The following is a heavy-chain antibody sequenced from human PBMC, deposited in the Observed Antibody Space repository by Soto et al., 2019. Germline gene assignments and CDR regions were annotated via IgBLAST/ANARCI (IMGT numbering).Heavy chain of an antibody. J-gene: IGHJ6*02. CDR3: ARGDSTDCSNGVCSFFYNHDMDV. Sequence: AAGKVCCKASGYSFTDYHIHWVRQAPGQGLEWLGRINPKSGGTSTAQKFQGWVTMTTDTSISTASMELTRLTSDDTAIYYCARGDSTDCSNGVCSFFYNHDMDVWGQGTTVPVSS. CDR1: GYSFTDYH. V-gene: IGHV1-2*04. CDR2: INPKSGGT. D-gene: IGHD2-8*01.